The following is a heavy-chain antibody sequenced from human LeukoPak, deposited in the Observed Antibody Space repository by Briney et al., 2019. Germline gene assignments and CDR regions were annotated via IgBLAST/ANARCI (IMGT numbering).Heavy chain of an antibody. V-gene: IGHV3-21*01. CDR3: ARDVGYWYFDL. D-gene: IGHD2-15*01. Sequence: PGGSLRLSCAASEFISSSYSMHWVRQAPGKGLEWVSSISSSTTYIYYADSVKGRFTISRDNAKNSLYLQMNSLRAEDTAVYYCARDVGYWYFDLWGRGTLVTVSS. CDR2: ISSSTTYI. J-gene: IGHJ2*01. CDR1: EFISSSYS.